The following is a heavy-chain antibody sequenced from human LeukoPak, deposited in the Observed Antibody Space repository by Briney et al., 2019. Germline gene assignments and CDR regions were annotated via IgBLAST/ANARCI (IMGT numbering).Heavy chain of an antibody. J-gene: IGHJ4*02. Sequence: GASVKVSCKASGYTFTSYYMHWVRQAPGQALEWVGILNPSVGSTTYAQKFQGRVTLTRDTSTSTVYMDLSSLRSEDTAVYYCARGYAPGASDYWGQGTLVTVSS. CDR2: LNPSVGST. CDR3: ARGYAPGASDY. D-gene: IGHD3-16*01. V-gene: IGHV1-46*01. CDR1: GYTFTSYY.